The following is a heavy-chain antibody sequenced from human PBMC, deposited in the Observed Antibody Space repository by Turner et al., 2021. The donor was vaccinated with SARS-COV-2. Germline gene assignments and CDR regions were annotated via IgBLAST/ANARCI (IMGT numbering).Heavy chain of an antibody. J-gene: IGHJ4*02. CDR3: AKDHVTVAAYFDY. Sequence: QVPLVESGGGVVKPGRSLRLSCVASGFTFSTYGMHWVRQAPGKGLEWVAVISYHGSNKYYADSVKGRFTISRDNSKNTLYLQMNSLRAEDTAVYYCAKDHVTVAAYFDYWGQGTLVTVSS. V-gene: IGHV3-30*18. CDR1: GFTFSTYG. D-gene: IGHD6-19*01. CDR2: ISYHGSNK.